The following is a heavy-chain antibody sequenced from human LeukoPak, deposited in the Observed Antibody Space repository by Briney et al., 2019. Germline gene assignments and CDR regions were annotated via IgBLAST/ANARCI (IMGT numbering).Heavy chain of an antibody. V-gene: IGHV1-18*01. J-gene: IGHJ5*02. CDR2: ISTYNGNT. D-gene: IGHD3-16*02. CDR1: GYTFSNYG. CDR3: ARDHDYVWGTYRSKNNWFDP. Sequence: ASVKVSCKASGYTFSNYGISWVRQAPGQGLEWMGWISTYNGNTNYAQKLQSRVTMTTDTSTSTAYMELRSLRSDDTAVYYCARDHDYVWGTYRSKNNWFDPWGQGTLVTVSS.